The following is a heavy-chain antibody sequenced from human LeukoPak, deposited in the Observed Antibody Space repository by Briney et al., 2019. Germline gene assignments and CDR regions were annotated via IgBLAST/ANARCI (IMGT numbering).Heavy chain of an antibody. CDR2: IYYSGST. D-gene: IGHD6-19*01. CDR3: ARGGSREQWLVMREAEYFQH. J-gene: IGHJ1*01. V-gene: IGHV4-39*07. Sequence: SETLSLTCTVSGGSISTTSYYWGWIRQPPGKGLECIGNIYYSGSTYYNPSLKSRVTISVDTSKNQFSLKLSSVTAADTAVYYCARGGSREQWLVMREAEYFQHWGQGTLVTVSS. CDR1: GGSISTTSYY.